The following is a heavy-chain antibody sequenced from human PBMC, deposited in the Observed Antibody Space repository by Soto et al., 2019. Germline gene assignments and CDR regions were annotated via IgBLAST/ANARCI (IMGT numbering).Heavy chain of an antibody. D-gene: IGHD4-17*01. CDR2: ISYDGSNK. V-gene: IGHV3-30*18. CDR3: AKVKGLRGGIYYYGMDV. J-gene: IGHJ6*02. CDR1: GFTFSSYG. Sequence: QVQLVESGGGVVQPGRSLRLSCAASGFTFSSYGMHWVRQAPGKGLEWVAVISYDGSNKYYADSVKGRFTISRDNSKNTLYLQMNSLRAEDTAVYYCAKVKGLRGGIYYYGMDVWGQGTTVTVSS.